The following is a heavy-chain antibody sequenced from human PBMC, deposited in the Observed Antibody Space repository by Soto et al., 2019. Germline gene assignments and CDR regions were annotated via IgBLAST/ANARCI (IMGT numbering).Heavy chain of an antibody. CDR1: GGSISSSSYY. V-gene: IGHV4-39*01. CDR3: ARAGGGYDILTGYYIGAFDI. D-gene: IGHD3-9*01. CDR2: IYYSGST. Sequence: SETLSLTCTVSGGSISSSSYYWGWIRQPPGKGLEWIGSIYYSGSTYYNPSLKSRVTISVDTSKNQFSLKLSSVTAADTAVYYCARAGGGYDILTGYYIGAFDIWGQGTMVTVSS. J-gene: IGHJ3*02.